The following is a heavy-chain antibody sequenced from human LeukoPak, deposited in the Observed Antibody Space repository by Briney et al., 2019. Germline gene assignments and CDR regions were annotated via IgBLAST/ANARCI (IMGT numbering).Heavy chain of an antibody. Sequence: GGSLRPSCAASGFTFSLYGMQWVRQAPGKGLQWVAFIRYDASNEYYVDSVKGRFTISRDSSENTLYLQMNSLRTEDTAVYYCARFNYWSGFYPLDHWGQGTLVTVSS. J-gene: IGHJ4*02. CDR2: IRYDASNE. CDR3: ARFNYWSGFYPLDH. D-gene: IGHD3-3*01. CDR1: GFTFSLYG. V-gene: IGHV3-30*02.